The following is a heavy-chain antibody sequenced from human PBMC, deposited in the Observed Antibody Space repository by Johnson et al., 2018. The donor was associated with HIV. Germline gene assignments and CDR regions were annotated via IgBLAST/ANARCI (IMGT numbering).Heavy chain of an antibody. CDR3: ARDPSPIVGATYAFDI. D-gene: IGHD1-26*01. Sequence: VQLVESGGGLVQPGGSLRLSCAASGFTVSSNYMSWVRQAPGKGLEWVSLINTGGSTYYADSVKGRFTISRDNSKNTLYLQMNSLRAEDTAVYYCARDPSPIVGATYAFDIWGQGTMVTVSS. CDR2: INTGGST. V-gene: IGHV3-66*01. J-gene: IGHJ3*02. CDR1: GFTVSSNY.